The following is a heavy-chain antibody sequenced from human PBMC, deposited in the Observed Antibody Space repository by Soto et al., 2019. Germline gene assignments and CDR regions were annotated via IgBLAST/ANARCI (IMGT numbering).Heavy chain of an antibody. Sequence: SETLSLTCAVAGGSISSGGYSWSWIRQPPGKGLEWIGYIYHSGSTYYNPSLKSRVTISVDRSKNQFSLKLSSVTAADTALYYCARAMTTVTTLAYWGQGTLVTVSS. CDR2: IYHSGST. D-gene: IGHD4-17*01. CDR3: ARAMTTVTTLAY. V-gene: IGHV4-30-2*01. CDR1: GGSISSGGYS. J-gene: IGHJ4*02.